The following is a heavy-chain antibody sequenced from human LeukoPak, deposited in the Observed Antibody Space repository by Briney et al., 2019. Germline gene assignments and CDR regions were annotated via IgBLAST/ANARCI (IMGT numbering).Heavy chain of an antibody. Sequence: PGGSLRLSCAASGFTFSSYSMNWVRQAPGKGLEWVSYISSSSTIYYADSVKGRFTISRDNAKNSLYLQMNSLRAEDTAVYYCARDRRYYDSSGYYPDAFDIWGQGTMVTVSS. V-gene: IGHV3-48*04. D-gene: IGHD3-22*01. CDR1: GFTFSSYS. CDR3: ARDRRYYDSSGYYPDAFDI. CDR2: ISSSSTI. J-gene: IGHJ3*02.